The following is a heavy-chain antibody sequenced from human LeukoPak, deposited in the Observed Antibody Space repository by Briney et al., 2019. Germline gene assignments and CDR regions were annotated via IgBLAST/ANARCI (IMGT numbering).Heavy chain of an antibody. V-gene: IGHV4-59*08. D-gene: IGHD2-2*03. CDR3: ARHGSRMSPFTI. Sequence: PSEALSLTCTVSGGSISSYYWSWLRQSPGKGLEWIGYIYSTGSTNHNPFLESRVNISLDTSKNQFSLNLTSVTAADTAFYYCARHGSRMSPFTIWGQGTVVTVSS. J-gene: IGHJ3*02. CDR1: GGSISSYY. CDR2: IYSTGST.